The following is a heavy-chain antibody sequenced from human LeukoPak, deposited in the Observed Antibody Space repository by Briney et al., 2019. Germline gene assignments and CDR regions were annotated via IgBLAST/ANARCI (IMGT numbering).Heavy chain of an antibody. Sequence: QFGGSLRHSCAASGFTCSSYWMHWVRQAPGKGLVWVSRINTYGSSTSYADSVKAGFTISRDNAKNTLYLQMNSLRAEDTAVYYCASPDYGGKSDYFVYWGQEPLHTVSS. D-gene: IGHD4-23*01. CDR2: INTYGSST. J-gene: IGHJ4*02. CDR1: GFTCSSYW. CDR3: ASPDYGGKSDYFVY. V-gene: IGHV3-74*01.